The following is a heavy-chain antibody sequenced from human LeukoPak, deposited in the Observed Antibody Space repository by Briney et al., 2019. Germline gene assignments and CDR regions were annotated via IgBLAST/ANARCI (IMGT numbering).Heavy chain of an antibody. CDR1: GFTFSSYS. V-gene: IGHV3-21*01. CDR2: ISSSSSCI. D-gene: IGHD5-18*01. CDR3: AGPSGYSYGFFY. J-gene: IGHJ4*02. Sequence: GGSLRLSCAASGFTFSSYSMNWVRQAPGKGLEWVSSISSSSSCIYYADSVKGRFTISRDNAKNSLYLQMNSLRAEDTAVYYCAGPSGYSYGFFYWGQGTLVTVSS.